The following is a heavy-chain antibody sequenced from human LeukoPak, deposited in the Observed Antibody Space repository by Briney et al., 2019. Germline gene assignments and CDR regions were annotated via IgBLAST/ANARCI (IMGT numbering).Heavy chain of an antibody. CDR2: IIPIFGTA. J-gene: IGHJ4*02. D-gene: IGHD3-22*01. CDR1: GGTFSSYA. Sequence: GASVNVSCKASGGTFSSYAISWVRQAPGQGLEWMGGIIPIFGTANYAQKFQGRVTITADESTSTAYMELSSLRSEDTAVYYCARERYYDSSGYFFYWGQGTLVTVSS. CDR3: ARERYYDSSGYFFY. V-gene: IGHV1-69*13.